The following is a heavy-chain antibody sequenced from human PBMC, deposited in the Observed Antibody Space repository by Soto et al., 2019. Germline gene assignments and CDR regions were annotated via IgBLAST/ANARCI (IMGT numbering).Heavy chain of an antibody. D-gene: IGHD1-1*01. CDR1: GYTFTSYG. CDR2: ISAHNGNT. CDR3: ARGRYGDY. Sequence: QVHLVQSGAEVKKPGASVKVSCKGSGYTFTSYGITCVRQAPGQGLEWMGWISAHNGNTDYAQKLQGRGNVTRDTSTSTAYMKLRSLRSDDTAVYYCARGRYGDYWGQGALVTVSS. J-gene: IGHJ4*02. V-gene: IGHV1-18*01.